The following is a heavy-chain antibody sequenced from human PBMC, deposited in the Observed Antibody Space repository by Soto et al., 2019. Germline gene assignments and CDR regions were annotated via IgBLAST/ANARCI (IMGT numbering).Heavy chain of an antibody. J-gene: IGHJ1*01. CDR3: TKVVVVITSYFQH. CDR1: GFTFSSYG. CDR2: ISYDESNK. Sequence: QVQLVESGGGVVQPGRSLRLSCAASGFTFSSYGMHWVRQAPGKGLEWVAVISYDESNKYYADSVKGRFTISRDNAKNTMYLQMKRLRAEDTAGYYCTKVVVVITSYFQHWGQGTLVTVSS. D-gene: IGHD3-22*01. V-gene: IGHV3-30*18.